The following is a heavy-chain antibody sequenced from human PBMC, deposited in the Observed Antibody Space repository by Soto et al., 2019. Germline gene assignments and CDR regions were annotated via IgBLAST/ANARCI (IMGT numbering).Heavy chain of an antibody. D-gene: IGHD5-12*01. CDR2: ISGSGGST. J-gene: IGHJ6*02. V-gene: IGHV3-23*01. CDR1: GFTFSSYA. CDR3: FFPPLPNIVWSPFNYYGMDV. Sequence: GGSLRLSCAASGFTFSSYAMSWVRQAPGKGLEWVSAISGSGGSTYYADSVKGRFTISRDNSKNTLYLQMNSLRAEDTAVYYCFFPPLPNIVWSPFNYYGMDVWGQGTTVTVSS.